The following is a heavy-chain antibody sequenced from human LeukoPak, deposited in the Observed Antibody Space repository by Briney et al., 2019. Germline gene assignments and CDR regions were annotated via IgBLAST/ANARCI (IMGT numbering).Heavy chain of an antibody. Sequence: GALRLSCAASGFTFSTYWMHWVRQAPGKGLVWVSRINSDGSRTNYADSVKGRFTIARDNAKNSLYLQMNSLRAEDTALYYCAKGEGSGIHYYSMDVWGHGTTVTVSS. CDR1: GFTFSTYW. V-gene: IGHV3-74*01. CDR2: INSDGSRT. D-gene: IGHD3-10*01. CDR3: AKGEGSGIHYYSMDV. J-gene: IGHJ6*02.